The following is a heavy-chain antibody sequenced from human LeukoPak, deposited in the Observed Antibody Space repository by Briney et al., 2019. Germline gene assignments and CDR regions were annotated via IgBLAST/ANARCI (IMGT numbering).Heavy chain of an antibody. CDR2: IYPGDSDT. V-gene: IGHV5-51*01. CDR1: GYSFTSYW. J-gene: IGHJ4*02. Sequence: GESLKISCKGSGYSFTSYWIAWVRQMPGKGLEWMGIIYPGDSDTRYSPSFQGQVTISADKSVSTAYLQWSSLKASDTAMYYCARRRDLYSGSYYPFDYWGQGTLVTVSS. CDR3: ARRRDLYSGSYYPFDY. D-gene: IGHD1-26*01.